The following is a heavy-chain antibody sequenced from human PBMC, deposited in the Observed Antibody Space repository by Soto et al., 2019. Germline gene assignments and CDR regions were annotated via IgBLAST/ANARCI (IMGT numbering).Heavy chain of an antibody. CDR2: IKGDGSSL. CDR1: GFTFTTYW. V-gene: IGHV3-74*01. CDR3: ARGLKNYYGVDV. Sequence: EVKVVESGGGLVQPGGSLRLSCAASGFTFTTYWMHWVRQVPGKGLVWVSRIKGDGSSLSYADSVKGRFTISRDNVENTVYLQMGSVRADDTAVYYCARGLKNYYGVDVWGQGTTVTVSS. J-gene: IGHJ6*02.